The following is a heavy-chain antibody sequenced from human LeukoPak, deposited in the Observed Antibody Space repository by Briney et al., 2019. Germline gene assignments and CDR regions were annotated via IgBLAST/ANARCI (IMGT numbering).Heavy chain of an antibody. CDR1: GGSISSYY. D-gene: IGHD2-21*02. J-gene: IGHJ2*01. V-gene: IGHV4-59*12. Sequence: SETLSLTCTVSGGSISSYYWSWIRPPPGKGLEWIGYIYYSGSTYYNPSLKSRVTISVDRSKNQFSLKLSSVTAADTAVYYCARASLAYCGGDCYYYWYFDLWGRGTLVTVSS. CDR2: IYYSGST. CDR3: ARASLAYCGGDCYYYWYFDL.